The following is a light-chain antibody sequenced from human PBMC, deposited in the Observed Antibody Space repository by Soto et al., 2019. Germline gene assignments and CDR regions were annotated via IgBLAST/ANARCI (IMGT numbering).Light chain of an antibody. J-gene: IGKJ1*01. CDR2: GAT. CDR3: HQYGSAPWT. Sequence: IVMTQSPATLSVSPGERATLSCRASQSVSSNLAWYQQKPGQAPRLLIFGATTRATGTPDRFRGSGSGTDFTLTITRLEPEDFAVYYCHQYGSAPWTFGQGTKVDIK. CDR1: QSVSSN. V-gene: IGKV3-20*01.